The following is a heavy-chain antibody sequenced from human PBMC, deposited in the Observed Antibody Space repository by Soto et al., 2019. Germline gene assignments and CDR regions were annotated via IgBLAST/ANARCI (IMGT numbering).Heavy chain of an antibody. CDR1: GFTFGDYA. CDR3: TRDFTHITIWDDAFDI. CDR2: IRSKAYGGTT. J-gene: IGHJ3*02. D-gene: IGHD3-3*01. Sequence: GGSLRLSCTASGFTFGDYAMSWFRQAPGKGLEWVGFIRSKAYGGTTEYAASVKGRFTISRDDSKSIAYLQMNSLKTEDTAVYYCTRDFTHITIWDDAFDIWGQGTMVTVSS. V-gene: IGHV3-49*03.